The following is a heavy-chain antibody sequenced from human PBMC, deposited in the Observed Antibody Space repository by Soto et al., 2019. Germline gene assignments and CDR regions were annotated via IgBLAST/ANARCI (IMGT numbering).Heavy chain of an antibody. CDR3: ARDWALYCTSSSCPPGNWFDP. V-gene: IGHV3-33*01. J-gene: IGHJ5*02. Sequence: GGSLRLSCAASGFTFSIFGMHWVRQAPGKGLEWVASIWYDGSKKDYVDSVKGRFTISRDNAKNMLYLQMNSLRAEDPAVYYCARDWALYCTSSSCPPGNWFDPWGQGTLVTVSS. CDR2: IWYDGSKK. D-gene: IGHD2-2*01. CDR1: GFTFSIFG.